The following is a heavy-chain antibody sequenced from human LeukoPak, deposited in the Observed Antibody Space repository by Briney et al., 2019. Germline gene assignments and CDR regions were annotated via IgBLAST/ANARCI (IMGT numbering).Heavy chain of an antibody. CDR3: AKDRSLTVWEPPDY. D-gene: IGHD1-14*01. J-gene: IGHJ4*02. CDR2: ISYDGSNK. V-gene: IGHV3-30-3*01. Sequence: GGSLRLSCAASGFTFSSYAMHWVRQAPGKGLEWVSVISYDGSNKYYADSVKGRFTISRDNSKNTLYLQMNSLRDEDTAVYYCAKDRSLTVWEPPDYWGQGSLVTVSS. CDR1: GFTFSSYA.